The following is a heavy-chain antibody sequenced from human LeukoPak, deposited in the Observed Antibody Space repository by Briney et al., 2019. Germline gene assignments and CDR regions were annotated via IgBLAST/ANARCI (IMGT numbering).Heavy chain of an antibody. Sequence: ASVKVSCKASGYTFTSYDINWVRQATGQGLEWMGWMNPNSGNTGYAQKFQGRVTMTRNTSISTAYMELSSLRSEDTAVYYCATDGGRGYSYGPYYFDCWGQGTLVTVSS. CDR2: MNPNSGNT. J-gene: IGHJ4*02. D-gene: IGHD5-18*01. CDR3: ATDGGRGYSYGPYYFDC. V-gene: IGHV1-8*01. CDR1: GYTFTSYD.